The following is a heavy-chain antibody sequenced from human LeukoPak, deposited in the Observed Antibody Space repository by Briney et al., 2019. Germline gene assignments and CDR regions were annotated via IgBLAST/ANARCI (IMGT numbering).Heavy chain of an antibody. CDR2: IKSKTDGGTT. J-gene: IGHJ5*02. CDR1: GFTFSNAW. D-gene: IGHD3-10*01. Sequence: GGSLRLSCAASGFTFSNAWMNWVRQAPGEGPEWVGRIKSKTDGGTTDYAAPGKGRFTISRDDSKTTLYMQMNSLTTEDTAVYYCTRGYWFDPWRQGTLVTDCS. V-gene: IGHV3-15*01. CDR3: TRGYWFDP.